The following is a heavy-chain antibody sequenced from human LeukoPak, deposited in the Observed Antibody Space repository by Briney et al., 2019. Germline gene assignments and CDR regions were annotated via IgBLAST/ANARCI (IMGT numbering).Heavy chain of an antibody. Sequence: GGSLRLSCAASGFTFSTYWMTWVRQAPGKGLEWVANIKQDGSEKYYVDSVKGRFTISRDNAKNSLYLQMNSLRAEDSAMYYCARGSSASNWGQGTLVTVSS. CDR1: GFTFSTYW. D-gene: IGHD6-13*01. CDR2: IKQDGSEK. V-gene: IGHV3-7*05. CDR3: ARGSSASN. J-gene: IGHJ4*02.